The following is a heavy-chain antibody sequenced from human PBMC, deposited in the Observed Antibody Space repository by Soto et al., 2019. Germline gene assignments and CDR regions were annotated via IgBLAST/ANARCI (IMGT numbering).Heavy chain of an antibody. Sequence: QVQLVQSGAEVKKPGASVKVSCKASGYTFTSYGISWVRQAPGQGLEWMGWISAYNGNTNYAQKLQGSDTMTTDTSKSDAYMELRSRRSDDTAVYYCASTHYYDRSGYAWGPYYFGYWGQGTLVTVSS. CDR2: ISAYNGNT. CDR3: ASTHYYDRSGYAWGPYYFGY. V-gene: IGHV1-18*01. D-gene: IGHD3-22*01. J-gene: IGHJ4*02. CDR1: GYTFTSYG.